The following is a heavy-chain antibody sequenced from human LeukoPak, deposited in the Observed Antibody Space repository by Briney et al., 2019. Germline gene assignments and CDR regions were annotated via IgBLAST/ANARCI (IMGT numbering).Heavy chain of an antibody. D-gene: IGHD6-19*01. V-gene: IGHV3-48*03. CDR2: ISYSSYTI. CDR3: ATYSSGPFDY. CDR1: GFSFSTYE. Sequence: AGSLRLSCAASGFSFSTYEMNWVRQAPGKGLEWISYISYSSYTIYYTDSVKGRFTISRDNAKNSLYLQMNSLRAEDTAVYYCATYSSGPFDYWGQGTLVTVSA. J-gene: IGHJ4*02.